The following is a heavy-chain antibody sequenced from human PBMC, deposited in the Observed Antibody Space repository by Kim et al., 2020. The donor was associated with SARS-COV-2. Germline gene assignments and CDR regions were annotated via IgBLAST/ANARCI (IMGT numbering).Heavy chain of an antibody. CDR1: GFTFSDYY. CDR3: AREEQHSRTWLEYYYYGMDV. D-gene: IGHD6-19*01. J-gene: IGHJ6*02. Sequence: GSLRLSCAASGFTFSDYYMSWIRQAPGKGLEWVSYISSSGSTIYYADSVKGRFTISRDNAKNSLYLQMNSLRAEDTAVYYCAREEQHSRTWLEYYYYGMDVWGQGTTVTVSS. V-gene: IGHV3-11*01. CDR2: ISSSGSTI.